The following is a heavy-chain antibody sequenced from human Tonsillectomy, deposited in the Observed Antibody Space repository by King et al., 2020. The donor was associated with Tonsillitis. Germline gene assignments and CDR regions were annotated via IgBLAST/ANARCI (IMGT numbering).Heavy chain of an antibody. CDR1: GLTFSYAW. Sequence: VQLVESGGGLMKPGGSVRLSCAASGLTFSYAWMSWVRQAPGKGLEWVGRIKSKSDGETKDYAAPVKGRFTISRDDSKNTLYLQMNSLKTEDTAVYYCTTDYNTTSYYGWAWFDTWGQGSLVTVSS. J-gene: IGHJ5*02. CDR3: TTDYNTTSYYGWAWFDT. V-gene: IGHV3-15*01. D-gene: IGHD2-2*01. CDR2: IKSKSDGETK.